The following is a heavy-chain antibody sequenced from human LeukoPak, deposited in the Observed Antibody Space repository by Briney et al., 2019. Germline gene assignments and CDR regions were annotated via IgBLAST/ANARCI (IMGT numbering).Heavy chain of an antibody. V-gene: IGHV1-18*01. CDR2: ISAYNGNT. D-gene: IGHD3-22*01. J-gene: IGHJ4*02. CDR1: GYTFTSYG. CDR3: ARESPYDSSGLPDY. Sequence: ASVKVSCKASGYTFTSYGISWVRQAHGQGLEWMGWISAYNGNTNYAQKLQGRVTMTTDTSTSTAYMELRSLRSDDTAVYYCARESPYDSSGLPDYWGQGTLVTVSS.